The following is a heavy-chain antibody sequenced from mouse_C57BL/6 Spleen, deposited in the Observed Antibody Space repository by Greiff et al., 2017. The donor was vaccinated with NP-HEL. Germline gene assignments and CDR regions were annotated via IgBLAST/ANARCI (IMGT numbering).Heavy chain of an antibody. D-gene: IGHD2-5*01. J-gene: IGHJ4*01. V-gene: IGHV14-1*01. Sequence: VQLQQSGAELVRPGASVKLSCTASGFNITDYYMHWVKQRPEQGLEWIGRIDPEDGDTEYAPKFQGKATMTADTSSNTAYLQLSSLTSEDTAVYYCTTDSNYPYAMDYWGQGTSVTVSS. CDR2: IDPEDGDT. CDR3: TTDSNYPYAMDY. CDR1: GFNITDYY.